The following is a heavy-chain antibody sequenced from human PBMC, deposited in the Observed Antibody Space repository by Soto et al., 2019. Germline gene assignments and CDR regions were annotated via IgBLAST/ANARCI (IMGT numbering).Heavy chain of an antibody. D-gene: IGHD3-10*01. Sequence: SETLSLTCAVYGGSFSGYYWSRIRQPPGKGLEWIGEINHSGSTNYNPSLKSRVTISVDTSKNQFSLKLSSVTAADTAVYYCARGRGVILWFGELNGMDVWGQGTTVTVSS. CDR2: INHSGST. CDR3: ARGRGVILWFGELNGMDV. CDR1: GGSFSGYY. V-gene: IGHV4-34*01. J-gene: IGHJ6*02.